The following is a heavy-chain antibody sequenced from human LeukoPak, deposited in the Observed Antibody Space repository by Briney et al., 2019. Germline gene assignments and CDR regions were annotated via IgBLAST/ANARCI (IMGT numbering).Heavy chain of an antibody. D-gene: IGHD6-19*01. J-gene: IGHJ5*02. CDR2: IYYSGST. CDR1: GGSISSSSYY. CDR3: ARSRIAVAGTTFVP. Sequence: PSETLSLTCTVSGGSISSSSYYWGWIRQPPGKGLEWIGSIYYSGSTYYNPSLKSRVTISVDTSKNQFSLKLSSVTAADTAVYYCARSRIAVAGTTFVPWGQGTLVTVSS. V-gene: IGHV4-39*01.